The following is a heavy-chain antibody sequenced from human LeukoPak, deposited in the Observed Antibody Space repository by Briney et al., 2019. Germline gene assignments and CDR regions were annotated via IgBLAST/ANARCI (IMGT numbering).Heavy chain of an antibody. J-gene: IGHJ5*02. V-gene: IGHV4-59*12. D-gene: IGHD5-12*01. Sequence: PSETLSLTCTVSGGSISSYYWSWIRQPPGKGLEWIGYIYHSGSTYYNPSLKSRVTISVDTSKNQFSLKLSSVTAADTAVYYCAREFRRYSGYDRIWFDPWGQGTLVTVSS. CDR2: IYHSGST. CDR3: AREFRRYSGYDRIWFDP. CDR1: GGSISSYY.